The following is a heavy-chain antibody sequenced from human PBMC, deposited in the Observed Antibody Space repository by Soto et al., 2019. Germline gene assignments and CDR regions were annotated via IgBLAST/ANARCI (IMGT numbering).Heavy chain of an antibody. J-gene: IGHJ3*02. CDR1: GFTVSSNH. CDR3: ARDWDVRAFDI. CDR2: IYSGGST. D-gene: IGHD1-26*01. Sequence: GGSLRLSCAASGFTVSSNHMSWVRQAPGKGLEWVSVIYSGGSTYYADSVKGRFTISRDNSKNTLYLQMNSLRAEDTAVYYCARDWDVRAFDIWGQGTMVTVSS. V-gene: IGHV3-53*01.